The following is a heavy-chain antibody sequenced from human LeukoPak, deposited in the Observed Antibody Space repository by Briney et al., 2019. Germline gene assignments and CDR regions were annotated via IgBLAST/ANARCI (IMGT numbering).Heavy chain of an antibody. D-gene: IGHD2-15*01. CDR3: AREGYCSGGSCYNDAFDI. Sequence: GGSLRLSCAASGFTFSSYWMHWVRQAPGKGLVWVSRINSDGSSTSYADSVKGRFTISRDNAKNTLYPQMNSLRAEDTAVYYCAREGYCSGGSCYNDAFDIWGQGTMVTVSS. J-gene: IGHJ3*02. CDR1: GFTFSSYW. CDR2: INSDGSST. V-gene: IGHV3-74*01.